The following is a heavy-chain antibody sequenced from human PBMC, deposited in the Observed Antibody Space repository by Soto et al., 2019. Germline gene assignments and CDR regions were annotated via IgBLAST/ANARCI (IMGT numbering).Heavy chain of an antibody. CDR1: GGSMSSYY. V-gene: IGHV4-4*07. J-gene: IGHJ5*02. D-gene: IGHD3-3*01. CDR2: VYSSGGT. Sequence: QVHLQQSGPGLVKPSETLSLTCTVSGGSMSSYYWTWIRQPAGKGLEWIGRVYSSGGTHYSPSLKSRVTISLDTSKNQFSLRLLSVTDADTAVYFCARGQRFSAWFDPWGQGTLVTVSS. CDR3: ARGQRFSAWFDP.